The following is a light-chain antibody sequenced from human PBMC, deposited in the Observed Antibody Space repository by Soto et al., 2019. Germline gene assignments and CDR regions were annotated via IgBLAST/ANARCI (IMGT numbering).Light chain of an antibody. J-gene: IGLJ2*01. CDR1: SSNVGGNA. CDR2: GSN. CDR3: SSYAGGNNLV. V-gene: IGLV1-44*01. Sequence: QPVLTQPPSASGTPGQRIIISCSGSSSNVGGNAVNWFQQLPGTAPKLLIFGSNQRPSGVPDRFSGSKSGNTASLTVSGLQAEDEADYYCSSYAGGNNLVFGGGTKLTVL.